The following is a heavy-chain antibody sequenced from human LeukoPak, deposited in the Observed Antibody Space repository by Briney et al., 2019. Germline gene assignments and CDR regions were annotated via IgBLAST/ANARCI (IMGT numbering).Heavy chain of an antibody. V-gene: IGHV3-48*03. CDR3: ARKYGSWYDY. CDR2: ISSSGSTM. J-gene: IGHJ4*02. Sequence: GGSLRLSCAASGFTFSSYEMNWVRQAPGKGLEWVSYISSSGSTMYYADSVKGRFTISRDNANNSLYLQMNSLRAEDTAVYYCARKYGSWYDYWGQGTLVTVSS. CDR1: GFTFSSYE. D-gene: IGHD6-13*01.